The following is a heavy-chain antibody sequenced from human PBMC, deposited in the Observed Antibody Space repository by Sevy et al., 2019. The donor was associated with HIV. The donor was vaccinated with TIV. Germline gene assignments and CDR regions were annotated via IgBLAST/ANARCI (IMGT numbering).Heavy chain of an antibody. CDR3: AREVINSGSYYAYYYYGMDV. J-gene: IGHJ6*02. V-gene: IGHV3-30*04. Sequence: GGSLRLSCAASGFTISSYAMHWVRQAPGKGLEWVAVISYDGSNKYYADSVKGRFTISRDNSKNTLYLQMNSLRAEDTAVYYCAREVINSGSYYAYYYYGMDVWGQGTTVTVSS. D-gene: IGHD1-26*01. CDR2: ISYDGSNK. CDR1: GFTISSYA.